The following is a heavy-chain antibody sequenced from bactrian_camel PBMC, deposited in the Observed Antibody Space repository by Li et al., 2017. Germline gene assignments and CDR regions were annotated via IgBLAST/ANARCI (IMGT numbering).Heavy chain of an antibody. V-gene: IGHV3S31*01. D-gene: IGHD7*01. CDR1: GFTFRHYA. CDR3: VADRGGGLVLSTTCSEFDEYNY. J-gene: IGHJ4*01. Sequence: VQLVESGGGLVQPGRSLTLSCAASGFTFRHYAMAWLRQAPGKGLEWVSAINSDGGSTYYADSVKGRFTISWDNAKNTLYLQMNSLKPEDTGVYYCVADRGGGLVLSTTCSEFDEYNYWGQGTQVTV. CDR2: INSDGGST.